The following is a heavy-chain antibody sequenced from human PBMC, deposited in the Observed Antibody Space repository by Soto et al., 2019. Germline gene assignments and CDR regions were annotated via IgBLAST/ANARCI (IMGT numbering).Heavy chain of an antibody. Sequence: VQLLESGGGLIQPGGSLRLSCAASGFTFSYGIHWLRQAPGEGLEWVAYISYDSSNKFYGDSVKGRFTIYRDNSKNTQFMQMNSMRAEDTAVYYCAKLVIGYCSGNTCDDYWGQGTLVAVSS. V-gene: IGHV3-30*18. CDR1: GFTFSYG. D-gene: IGHD2-15*01. J-gene: IGHJ4*02. CDR3: AKLVIGYCSGNTCDDY. CDR2: ISYDSSNK.